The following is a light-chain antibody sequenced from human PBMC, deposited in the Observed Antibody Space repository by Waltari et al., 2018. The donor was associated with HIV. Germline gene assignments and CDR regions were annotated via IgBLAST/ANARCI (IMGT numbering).Light chain of an antibody. CDR2: KAS. J-gene: IGKJ1*01. Sequence: DIQMAQTPSNLSASVGDRVTITCRASQTVNTWLAWYQQKPGGAPQRLIYKASILEHGVPSRFSGSGSGTDFTLTISRLQPDDVGFYYCQQYSSFWTFGQG. V-gene: IGKV1-5*03. CDR3: QQYSSFWT. CDR1: QTVNTW.